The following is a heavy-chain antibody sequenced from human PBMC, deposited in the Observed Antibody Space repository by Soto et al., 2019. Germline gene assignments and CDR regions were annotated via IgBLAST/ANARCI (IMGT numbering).Heavy chain of an antibody. J-gene: IGHJ5*02. CDR3: ARHEGWTGPDQ. D-gene: IGHD2-8*02. Sequence: PSETLSLTCAVSGASIGSGGWLSGVRQPPGKGLEWIAEIFHDGNTNYSPSLKSRVTISVDKSQNQFSLNVYSVTAADTAVYYCARHEGWTGPDQWGQGTLVTVSS. CDR2: IFHDGNT. CDR1: GASIGSGGW. V-gene: IGHV4-4*02.